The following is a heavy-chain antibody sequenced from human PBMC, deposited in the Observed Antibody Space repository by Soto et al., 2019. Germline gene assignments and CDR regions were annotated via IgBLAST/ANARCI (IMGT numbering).Heavy chain of an antibody. CDR2: IYYSGST. CDR1: GGSISSYY. CDR3: ARDRVTGTTTYYYYYGMDV. J-gene: IGHJ6*02. Sequence: QVQLQESGPGLVKPSETLSLTCTVSGGSISSYYWSWIRQPPGKGLEWIGYIYYSGSTNYNPSIKSRVTISVDTSKNQFSLKLSSVTAADTAVYYCARDRVTGTTTYYYYYGMDVWGQGTTVTVSS. D-gene: IGHD1-20*01. V-gene: IGHV4-59*01.